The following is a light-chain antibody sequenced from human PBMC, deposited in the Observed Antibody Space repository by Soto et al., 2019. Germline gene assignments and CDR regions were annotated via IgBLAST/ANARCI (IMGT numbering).Light chain of an antibody. J-gene: IGKJ5*01. V-gene: IGKV3-20*01. CDR1: QSVRSTS. CDR2: GTS. Sequence: DIVLTRSPGTLSLSPGERATLACRASQSVRSTSLAWYQQRSGQAPSLLIYGTSSRATGIPDRFSGGGSGTDFTLTISRLEPEDFAVYYCQHYNRSPPITFGQGTRLEIK. CDR3: QHYNRSPPIT.